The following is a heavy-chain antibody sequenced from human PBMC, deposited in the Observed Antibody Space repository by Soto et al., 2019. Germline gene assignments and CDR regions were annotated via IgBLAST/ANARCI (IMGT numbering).Heavy chain of an antibody. D-gene: IGHD3-16*01. Sequence: GGSLRLACAASGFTFSSYGMHWVRQAPGKGLEWVAVISYDGSNKYYADSVKGRFTISRDNSKNTLYLQMNSLRAEDTAVYYCARDPWAADYWGQGTLVTVSS. V-gene: IGHV3-30*03. CDR3: ARDPWAADY. CDR1: GFTFSSYG. CDR2: ISYDGSNK. J-gene: IGHJ4*02.